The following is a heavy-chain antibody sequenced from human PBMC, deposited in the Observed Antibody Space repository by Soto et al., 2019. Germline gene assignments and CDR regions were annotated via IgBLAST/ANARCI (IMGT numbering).Heavy chain of an antibody. CDR1: GFTFNFFA. D-gene: IGHD1-26*01. V-gene: IGHV3-30-3*01. CDR2: VSKDGSNT. Sequence: QVQLMESGGGVVQPGRSLRLSCAASGFTFNFFAMHWVRQAPGKGLEWVAAVSKDGSNTYYADSVKGRFTISRDNPKNTLYLQMNSLRVEDTAVYYCARDIWWEPGVDAFHIWGQGTMVTVSP. J-gene: IGHJ3*02. CDR3: ARDIWWEPGVDAFHI.